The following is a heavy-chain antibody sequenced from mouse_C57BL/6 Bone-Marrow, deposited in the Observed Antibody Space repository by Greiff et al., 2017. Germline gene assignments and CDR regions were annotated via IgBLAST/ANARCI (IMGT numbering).Heavy chain of an antibody. J-gene: IGHJ4*01. CDR1: GYTFTSYW. V-gene: IGHV1-69*01. Sequence: QVQLQQPGAELVMPGASVKLSCKASGYTFTSYWMHWVKQRPGQGLEWIGELDPSDSYTNYHQKFKGKSTLTVDKSSSTAYMQLSSLTSEDSAVYYCARDSYYYGSSYYAMDYWGQGTSVTVSS. CDR2: LDPSDSYT. D-gene: IGHD1-1*01. CDR3: ARDSYYYGSSYYAMDY.